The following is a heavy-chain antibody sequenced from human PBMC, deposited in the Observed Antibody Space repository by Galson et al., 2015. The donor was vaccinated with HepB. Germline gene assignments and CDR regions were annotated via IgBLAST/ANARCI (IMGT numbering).Heavy chain of an antibody. CDR1: GYTLTELS. CDR2: FDPEDGET. D-gene: IGHD3-3*01. V-gene: IGHV1-24*01. CDR3: ATVRRFLEYPPRRAFDI. Sequence: SVKVSCKVSGYTLTELSMHWVRQAPGKGLEWMGGFDPEDGETIYAQKFQGRVTMTEDTSTDTAYMELSSLRSEDTAVYYCATVRRFLEYPPRRAFDIWGQGTMVTVSS. J-gene: IGHJ3*02.